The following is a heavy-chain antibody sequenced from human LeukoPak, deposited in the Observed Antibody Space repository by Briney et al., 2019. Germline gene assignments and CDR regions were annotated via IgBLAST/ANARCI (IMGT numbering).Heavy chain of an antibody. D-gene: IGHD6-19*01. V-gene: IGHV4-34*01. J-gene: IGHJ5*02. CDR2: INHSGST. CDR3: AIQYSSGWFSFDP. Sequence: SETLSLTCAVYGGSFSGYYWSWIRQPPGKGLEWIGEINHSGSTNYNPSLKSRVTISVDTSKNQFSLKLSSVTAADTAVYYCAIQYSSGWFSFDPWGQGTLDTVSS. CDR1: GGSFSGYY.